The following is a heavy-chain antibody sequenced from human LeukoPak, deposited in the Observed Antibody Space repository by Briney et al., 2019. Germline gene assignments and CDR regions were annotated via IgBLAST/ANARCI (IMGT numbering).Heavy chain of an antibody. CDR1: GFTLGDYA. CDR3: TRDGTRAGDYYGMDV. J-gene: IGHJ6*02. D-gene: IGHD6-19*01. Sequence: PGGSLRLSCTASGFTLGDYAMSWFRQAPGKGLEWVGFIRSKAYGGTTEYAASVKGRFTISRDDSKSIAYLQMNSLKTEDTAVYYCTRDGTRAGDYYGMDVWGQGTTVTVSS. V-gene: IGHV3-49*03. CDR2: IRSKAYGGTT.